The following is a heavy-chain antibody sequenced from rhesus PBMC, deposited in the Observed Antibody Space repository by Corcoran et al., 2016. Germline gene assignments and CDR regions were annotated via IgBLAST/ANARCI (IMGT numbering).Heavy chain of an antibody. CDR3: ARGGSGWSVGGLDS. CDR1: SGSISSSYYF. CDR2: ISYRGTT. Sequence: QVQLQESGPGLVQPLETLSLTCAVSSGSISSSYYFWSWVRQAPGKGLEWIGYISYRGTTSYNPSLKSRITISRDTSKNQFALKLSSVTAADTAVYYCARGGSGWSVGGLDSWGQGVVVTVSS. D-gene: IGHD6S26*01. J-gene: IGHJ6*01. V-gene: IGHV4-122*02.